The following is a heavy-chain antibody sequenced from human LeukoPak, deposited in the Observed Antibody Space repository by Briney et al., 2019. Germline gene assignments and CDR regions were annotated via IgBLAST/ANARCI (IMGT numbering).Heavy chain of an antibody. CDR1: GFTFSFHW. Sequence: GGSLRLSCAVSGFTFSFHWMTWVRQAPGKGLEWVANIKYDGSEEYYVDSVKGRFTISRDNAKNTLYLQMNSLRAEDTAVYYCAKSASSSTPDFDYWGQGTLVTVSS. CDR2: IKYDGSEE. CDR3: AKSASSSTPDFDY. J-gene: IGHJ4*02. V-gene: IGHV3-7*01. D-gene: IGHD6-6*01.